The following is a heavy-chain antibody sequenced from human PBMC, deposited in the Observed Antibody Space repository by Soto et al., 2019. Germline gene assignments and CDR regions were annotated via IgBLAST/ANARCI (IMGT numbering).Heavy chain of an antibody. D-gene: IGHD3-10*01. Sequence: ASVKVSCKTSGYTFSSIGISWVRQAPGQGLEWMGWISPHKADTYYAQRLQGRVTMTTDTSTSTAYMELRSLRSDDTAVYFCARDLDASGSYFTNYWGQGTLVTVSS. CDR2: ISPHKADT. CDR1: GYTFSSIG. V-gene: IGHV1-18*01. CDR3: ARDLDASGSYFTNY. J-gene: IGHJ4*02.